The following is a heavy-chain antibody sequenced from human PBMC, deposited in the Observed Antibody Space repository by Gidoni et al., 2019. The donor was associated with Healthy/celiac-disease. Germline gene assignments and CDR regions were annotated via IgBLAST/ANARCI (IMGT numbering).Heavy chain of an antibody. V-gene: IGHV3-15*07. CDR3: TTDSECSGGSCYVGAYYYYYGMDV. CDR1: GFTFSNAW. CDR2: IKSKTDGGTT. D-gene: IGHD2-15*01. Sequence: EVQLVESGGGLVKPGGSLRLSCAASGFTFSNAWMNWVRQAPGKGLEWVGRIKSKTDGGTTDYAAPVKGRFTISRDDSKNTLYLQMNSLKTEDTAVYYCTTDSECSGGSCYVGAYYYYYGMDVWGQGTTVTVSS. J-gene: IGHJ6*02.